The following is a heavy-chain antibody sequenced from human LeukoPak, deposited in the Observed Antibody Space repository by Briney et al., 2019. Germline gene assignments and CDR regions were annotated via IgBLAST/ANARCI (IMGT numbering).Heavy chain of an antibody. CDR1: GFTVSSNY. D-gene: IGHD1-26*01. CDR3: ARVGEGAAKD. J-gene: IGHJ4*02. CDR2: IYGGGST. V-gene: IGHV3-53*01. Sequence: PGGSLRLSCAASGFTVSSNYMSWVRQAPGKGLEWVSVIYGGGSTYYADSVKGRFAITRDNSKNTLYLQMNSLRAEDTAVYYCARVGEGAAKDWGQGTLVTVSS.